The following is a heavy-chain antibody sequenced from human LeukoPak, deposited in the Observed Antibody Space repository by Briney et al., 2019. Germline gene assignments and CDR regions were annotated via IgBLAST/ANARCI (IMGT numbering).Heavy chain of an antibody. CDR1: GYTFTGYY. J-gene: IGHJ6*02. D-gene: IGHD1-26*01. V-gene: IGHV1-18*04. CDR3: ARDGGYALTYYYYGMDV. Sequence: EASVKVSCKASGYTFTGYYMHWVRQAPGQGLEWMGWISAYNGNTNYAQKLQGRVTMTTDTSTSTAYMELRSLRSDDTAVYYCARDGGYALTYYYYGMDVWGQGTTVTVSS. CDR2: ISAYNGNT.